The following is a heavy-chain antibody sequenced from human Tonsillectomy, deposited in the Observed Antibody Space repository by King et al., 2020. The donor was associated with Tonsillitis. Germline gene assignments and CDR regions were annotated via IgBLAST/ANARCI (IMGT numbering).Heavy chain of an antibody. D-gene: IGHD3-9*01. V-gene: IGHV5-51*03. J-gene: IGHJ4*02. CDR2: IYPGDSDT. CDR1: GYRFTTYW. CDR3: PGNTPPAHCDISTGYPDC. Sequence: VQLVESGAEVKKPGESLKISCEGSGYRFTTYWIGWVRQMPGKGLEWMGIIYPGDSDTRYSPSFRGQVTISADESVNTAYLQWSSLKASDTAVFYCPGNTPPAHCDISTGYPDCWGRGTLVTVPS.